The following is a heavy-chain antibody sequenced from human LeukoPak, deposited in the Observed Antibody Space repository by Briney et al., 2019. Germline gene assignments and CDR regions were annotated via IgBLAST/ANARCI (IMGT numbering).Heavy chain of an antibody. V-gene: IGHV4-30-2*01. CDR2: IYHSGST. CDR3: ARGNRVLSDAVFDY. D-gene: IGHD2/OR15-2a*01. CDR1: GGSISSGGYS. Sequence: SETLSLTCAVSGGSISSGGYSWSWIRQPPGKGLGWIVYIYHSGSTYYNPSLKSRVTISVDRSKNQFSLKLSSVTAADTAVYYCARGNRVLSDAVFDYWGQGTLVTVSS. J-gene: IGHJ4*02.